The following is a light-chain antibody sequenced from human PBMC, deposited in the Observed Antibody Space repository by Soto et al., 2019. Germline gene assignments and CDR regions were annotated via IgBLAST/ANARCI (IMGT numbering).Light chain of an antibody. CDR3: QKYDSAPRT. CDR2: DAS. CDR1: QGISTY. Sequence: DIQMTQSPSSLSASVGDRVTITCRASQGISTYLAWYQQKPGKVRKVLIYDASTLQSGVPSRFSGSGSGTDFTLTISSLQPEDVATYYCQKYDSAPRTFGQGTKVEIK. J-gene: IGKJ1*01. V-gene: IGKV1-27*01.